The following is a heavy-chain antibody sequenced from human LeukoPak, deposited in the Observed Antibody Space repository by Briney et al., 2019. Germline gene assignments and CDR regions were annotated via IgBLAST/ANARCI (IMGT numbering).Heavy chain of an antibody. V-gene: IGHV3-7*01. CDR2: IKQAGSEK. CDR1: GFTFSSYA. CDR3: ARTGHSSGWSAYFDF. Sequence: GGSLRLSCAASGFTFSSYAMHWVRQAPGKGLEWVANIKQAGSEKYYVDSVKGRFTISRDNAKNSLYLQMNSLRAEDTAVYYCARTGHSSGWSAYFDFWGQGTLVTVSS. D-gene: IGHD6-19*01. J-gene: IGHJ4*02.